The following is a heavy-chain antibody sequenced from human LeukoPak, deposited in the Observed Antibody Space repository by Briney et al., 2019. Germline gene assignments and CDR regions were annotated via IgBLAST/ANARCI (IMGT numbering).Heavy chain of an antibody. CDR2: ISGSGGST. V-gene: IGHV3-23*01. CDR1: GFTFSSYA. J-gene: IGHJ4*02. Sequence: GGSLRLSCAASGFTFSSYAMSWVRQAPGKGLEWVSAISGSGGSTYYADSVKGRFTISRDNSKNTLYLQMNSLRAEDTAVYYCAKGSWFGELLRLDYWGQGTLVTVSS. D-gene: IGHD3-10*01. CDR3: AKGSWFGELLRLDY.